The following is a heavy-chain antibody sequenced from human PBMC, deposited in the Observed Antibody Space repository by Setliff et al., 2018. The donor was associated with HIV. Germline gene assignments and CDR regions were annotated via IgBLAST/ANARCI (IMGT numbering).Heavy chain of an antibody. CDR3: ARHYYGSGSYYYPPPYYYYYMDV. J-gene: IGHJ6*03. CDR1: GGSISSAYYY. CDR2: ISYSGLT. D-gene: IGHD3-10*01. V-gene: IGHV4-30-4*01. Sequence: SETLSLTCTVSGGSISSAYYYWIWIRQFPGKGLEWIGYISYSGLTYYNPSLKSRPTISGDTSKNQFSLKLSSVTAADTAVYYCARHYYGSGSYYYPPPYYYYYMDVWGKGTTVTVSS.